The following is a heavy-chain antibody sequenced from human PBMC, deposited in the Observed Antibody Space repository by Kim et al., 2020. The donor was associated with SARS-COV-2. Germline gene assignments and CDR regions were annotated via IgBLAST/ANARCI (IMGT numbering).Heavy chain of an antibody. V-gene: IGHV3-23*01. CDR3: AKGPDFWSGNRVVTSYHIDV. D-gene: IGHD3-3*01. CDR1: GFTFSGYA. CDR2: LSGSGYST. Sequence: GGSLRLSCTAYGFTFSGYAMSWVRQAPGKGLEWVSALSGSGYSTYYADSVKGRFTISRDTSISRDTSKNTLYLQMNSLRAEDTAVYYCAKGPDFWSGNRVVTSYHIDVWGKGTTVTVSS. J-gene: IGHJ6*03.